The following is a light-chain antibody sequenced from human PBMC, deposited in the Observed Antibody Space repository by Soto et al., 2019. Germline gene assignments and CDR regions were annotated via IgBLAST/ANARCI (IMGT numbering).Light chain of an antibody. J-gene: IGKJ1*01. CDR1: QSVSSN. CDR3: QQYKNWPPWT. Sequence: IGMSKSAVTLSVSPGERATLSCRASQSVSSNLAWYQQKPGQAPRLLIYGASTRATGLPARFSGSGSGTEYTLTISILQSEDFGVYYCQQYKNWPPWTFGQGTKVDIK. V-gene: IGKV3-15*01. CDR2: GAS.